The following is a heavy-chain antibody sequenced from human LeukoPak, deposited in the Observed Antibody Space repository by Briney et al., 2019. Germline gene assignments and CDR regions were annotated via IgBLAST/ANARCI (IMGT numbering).Heavy chain of an antibody. CDR1: GFTFSSYS. CDR2: ISSSSSTI. J-gene: IGHJ4*02. V-gene: IGHV3-48*01. D-gene: IGHD1-26*01. CDR3: ARDREGSGSYFVSGYFDY. Sequence: PGGSLRLSCAASGFTFSSYSMNWVRQAPGKGLEWVSYISSSSSTIYYADSVKGRFTISRDNAKNSLYLQMNSLRAEDTAVYYCARDREGSGSYFVSGYFDYWGQGTLVTVSS.